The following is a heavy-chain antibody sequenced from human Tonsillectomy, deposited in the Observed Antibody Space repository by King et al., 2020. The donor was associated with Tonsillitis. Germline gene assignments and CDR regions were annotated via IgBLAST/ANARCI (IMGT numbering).Heavy chain of an antibody. CDR3: ARGIKYYDFWRAGAYYYGMDV. CDR2: IYHSGST. CDR1: GGSISSSNW. Sequence: QLQESGPGLVKPSGTLSLTCAVSGGSISSSNWWSWVRQPPGKGLEWIGEIYHSGSTNYNPSLKSRVTISVDKSKNQFSLKLSSVTAADTAVYYCARGIKYYDFWRAGAYYYGMDVWGQGTTVTVSS. V-gene: IGHV4-4*02. D-gene: IGHD3-3*01. J-gene: IGHJ6*02.